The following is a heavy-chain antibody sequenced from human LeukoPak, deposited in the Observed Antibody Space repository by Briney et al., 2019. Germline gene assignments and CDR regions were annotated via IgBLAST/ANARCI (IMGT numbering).Heavy chain of an antibody. CDR1: GFSFSTYA. CDR2: ISYDGSNK. J-gene: IGHJ4*02. Sequence: GGSLRLSCAASGFSFSTYAIHWVRQAPGKGLEWVAVISYDGSNKYYADSVKGQFTISRDNPKNTLYLQMNSLRAEDTAVYYCARDHIPYYYGSGSVIDYWGQGTLVTVSS. D-gene: IGHD3-10*01. CDR3: ARDHIPYYYGSGSVIDY. V-gene: IGHV3-30*04.